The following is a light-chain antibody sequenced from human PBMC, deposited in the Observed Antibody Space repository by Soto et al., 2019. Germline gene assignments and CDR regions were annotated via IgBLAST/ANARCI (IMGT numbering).Light chain of an antibody. CDR3: ISYAGSYTLYV. CDR1: SSDVGAYNF. CDR2: EVS. V-gene: IGLV2-14*01. Sequence: QSALTQPASVSESPGQSITISCTGTSSDVGAYNFVSWYQHHPGKVPKVIIYEVSNRPSGISNRFSGSKSGNTASLTISGLQAEDEADYFCISYAGSYTLYVFGTGTKVTVL. J-gene: IGLJ1*01.